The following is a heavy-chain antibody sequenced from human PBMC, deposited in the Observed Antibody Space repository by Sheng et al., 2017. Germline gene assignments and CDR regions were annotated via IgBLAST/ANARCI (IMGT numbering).Heavy chain of an antibody. CDR1: FSSYA. CDR2: ISGSGGST. J-gene: IGHJ4*01. Sequence: FSSYAMSWVRQAPGKGLEWVSAISGSGGSTYYADSVKGRFTISRDNSKNTLYLQMNSLRAEDTAVYYCAKTPWHYDSSDLSPYYFVLLGP. CDR3: AKTPWHYDSSDLSPYYFVL. V-gene: IGHV3-23*01. D-gene: IGHD3-22*01.